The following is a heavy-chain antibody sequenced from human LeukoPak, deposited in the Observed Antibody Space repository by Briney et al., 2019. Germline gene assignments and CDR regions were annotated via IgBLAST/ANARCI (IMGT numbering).Heavy chain of an antibody. CDR3: ARTDGDFYYFDY. D-gene: IGHD4-17*01. CDR1: GYTFTSYY. Sequence: ASVRVSCKASGYTFTSYYMHWVRQAPGQGLEWMGIINPSGGSTSYAQKFQGRVTMTRDTSTSTVYMELSSLRSEDTAVYYCARTDGDFYYFDYWGQGTLVTVSS. V-gene: IGHV1-46*01. J-gene: IGHJ4*02. CDR2: INPSGGST.